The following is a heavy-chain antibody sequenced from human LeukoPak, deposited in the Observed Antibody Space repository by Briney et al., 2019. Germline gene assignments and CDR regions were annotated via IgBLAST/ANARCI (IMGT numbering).Heavy chain of an antibody. CDR3: ARTCGFFDSSGFYQQNPYYFQY. CDR2: INHSGRT. V-gene: IGHV4-34*01. J-gene: IGHJ4*02. Sequence: AETLSLTCAASGDSFIGYFWTWIRQAPGKGLEWIGDINHSGRTNYNPSLQRRVSISVDTSKNQFSLNVTSVTGADTAVYYCARTCGFFDSSGFYQQNPYYFQYWGQGVLVTVSS. CDR1: GDSFIGYF. D-gene: IGHD3-22*01.